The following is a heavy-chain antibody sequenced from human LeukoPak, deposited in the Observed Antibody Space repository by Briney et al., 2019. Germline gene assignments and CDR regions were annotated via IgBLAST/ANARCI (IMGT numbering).Heavy chain of an antibody. J-gene: IGHJ4*02. D-gene: IGHD4-17*01. Sequence: GSLRLSCAASGFTFSSYEMNWVRQAPGKGLEWLSYISSNGSSIFYADSVKGRFTISRDNAEDSLHLQMNSLRAEDTAVYYCARGVEYGDYDYWGQGTLVTVSS. CDR2: ISSNGSSI. V-gene: IGHV3-48*03. CDR1: GFTFSSYE. CDR3: ARGVEYGDYDY.